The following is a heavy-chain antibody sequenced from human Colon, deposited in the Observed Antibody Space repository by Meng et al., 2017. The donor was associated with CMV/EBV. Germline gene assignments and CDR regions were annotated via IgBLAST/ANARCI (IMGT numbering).Heavy chain of an antibody. CDR1: GFTFTAYW. V-gene: IGHV1-18*01. CDR2: VNADNGDT. Sequence: GESLKISCAASGFTFTAYWMSWVRQAPGKGLEWLGWVNADNGDTHYAQKVQDRVILTTDTSTSTAYMELRSLRSDDTAVYYCARIIQSSGVVISPFNYWGHGTMVTVSS. D-gene: IGHD3-3*01. J-gene: IGHJ4*01. CDR3: ARIIQSSGVVISPFNY.